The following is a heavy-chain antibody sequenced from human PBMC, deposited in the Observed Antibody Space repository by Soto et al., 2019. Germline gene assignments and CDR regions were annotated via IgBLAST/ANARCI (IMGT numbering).Heavy chain of an antibody. CDR3: ARDLRTKSYQLLSYYYYGMDV. D-gene: IGHD2-2*01. CDR1: GYTFTGYY. J-gene: IGHJ6*02. V-gene: IGHV1-2*02. Sequence: ASVKVSCKASGYTFTGYYMHWVRQAPGQGLEWMGWINPNSGGTNYAQKFQGRVTMTRDTSISTAYMELSRLRSDDTAVYYCARDLRTKSYQLLSYYYYGMDVWGQGTTVTVSS. CDR2: INPNSGGT.